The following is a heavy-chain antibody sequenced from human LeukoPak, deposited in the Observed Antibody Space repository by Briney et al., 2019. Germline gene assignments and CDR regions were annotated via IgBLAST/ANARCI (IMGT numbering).Heavy chain of an antibody. D-gene: IGHD6-19*01. CDR3: ARHVDSYSSGWYYFDY. V-gene: IGHV4-39*01. CDR2: IYYSGST. CDR1: GGSISNYF. J-gene: IGHJ4*02. Sequence: SETLSLTCTVSGGSISNYFWSWTRQPPGKGLEWIGSIYYSGSTYYNPSLKSRVTISVDTSKNQFSLKLSSVTAADTAVYYCARHVDSYSSGWYYFDYWGQGTLVTVSS.